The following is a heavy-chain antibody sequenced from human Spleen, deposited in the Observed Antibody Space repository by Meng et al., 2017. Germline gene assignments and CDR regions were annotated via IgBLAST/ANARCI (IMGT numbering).Heavy chain of an antibody. CDR2: IAYNGNA. J-gene: IGHJ1*01. V-gene: IGHV4-30-4*01. D-gene: IGHD3-10*01. CDR3: LRGSGGSV. CDR1: GGAISRGDYF. Sequence: QVQLQESGPGLVKPPQTLSLTCTVSGGAISRGDYFWSWIRQPPGKGLEWIGYIAYNGNAYYNPSLESRVSMSIDKSRNQFSLKLTSVTAADTAVYYCLRGSGGSVWGQGTLVTVSS.